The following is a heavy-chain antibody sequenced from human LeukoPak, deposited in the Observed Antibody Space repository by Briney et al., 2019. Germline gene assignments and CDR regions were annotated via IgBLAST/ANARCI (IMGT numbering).Heavy chain of an antibody. CDR2: IYHSGST. CDR3: ARDPTVDIVATTSYNWFDP. J-gene: IGHJ5*02. Sequence: SETLSLTCTVSGYSISSGYYWGWIRQPPGKGLEWIGSIYHSGSTYYNPSLKSRVTISVDTSKNQFSLKLSSVTAADTAVYYCARDPTVDIVATTSYNWFDPWGQGTLVTVSS. CDR1: GYSISSGYY. D-gene: IGHD5-12*01. V-gene: IGHV4-38-2*02.